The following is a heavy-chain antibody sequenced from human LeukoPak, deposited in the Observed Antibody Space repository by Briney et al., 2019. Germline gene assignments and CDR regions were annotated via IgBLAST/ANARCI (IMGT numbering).Heavy chain of an antibody. CDR1: GGSFSGDF. CDR3: ARVDSNNWYDSRGYFDY. CDR2: IYYSGST. J-gene: IGHJ4*02. D-gene: IGHD6-13*01. V-gene: IGHV4-59*01. Sequence: SETLSLTCAVYGGSFSGDFWSWIRQPPGKGLEWIGYIYYSGSTNYNPSLKSRVTISVDTSKNQFSLKLSSVTAADTAVYYCARVDSNNWYDSRGYFDYWGQGTLVTVSS.